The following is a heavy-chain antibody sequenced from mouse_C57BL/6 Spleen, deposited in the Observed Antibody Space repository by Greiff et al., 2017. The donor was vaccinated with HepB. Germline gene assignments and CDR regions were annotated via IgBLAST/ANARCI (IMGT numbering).Heavy chain of an antibody. Sequence: EVMLVESGGGLVKPGGSLKLSCAASGFTFSSYAMSWVRQTPEKRLEWVATISDGGSYTYYPDNVKGRFTISRDNAKNNQYLQMSHLKSEDTAMYYCARDLGYYSNSWFAYWGQGTLVTVSA. V-gene: IGHV5-4*01. CDR1: GFTFSSYA. CDR3: ARDLGYYSNSWFAY. CDR2: ISDGGSYT. J-gene: IGHJ3*01. D-gene: IGHD2-5*01.